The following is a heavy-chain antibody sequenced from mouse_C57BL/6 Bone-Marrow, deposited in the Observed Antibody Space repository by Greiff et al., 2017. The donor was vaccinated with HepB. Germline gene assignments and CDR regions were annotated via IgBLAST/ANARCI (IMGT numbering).Heavy chain of an antibody. CDR1: GFTFSSYA. D-gene: IGHD1-1*02. V-gene: IGHV5-4*01. J-gene: IGHJ4*01. CDR3: ARDVVYAMDY. Sequence: VQLKESGGGLVKPGGSLKLSCAASGFTFSSYAMSWVRQTPEKRLEWVATISDGGRYTYYPDNVKGRFTISRDNAKNNLYLQMSHLKSEDTAMYYCARDVVYAMDYWGQGTSVTVSS. CDR2: ISDGGRYT.